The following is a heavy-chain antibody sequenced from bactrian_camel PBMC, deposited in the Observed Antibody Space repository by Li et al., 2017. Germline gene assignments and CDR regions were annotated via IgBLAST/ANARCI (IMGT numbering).Heavy chain of an antibody. J-gene: IGHJ4*01. CDR2: FYTTGGAT. D-gene: IGHD3*01. CDR1: SEISGSCG. V-gene: IGHV3S61*01. CDR3: ATDRLFMRPLNPSEYQI. Sequence: QVQLVESGGGSVQAGGSLKLSCEYSSEISGSCGMAWFRQVPGKEREGVVGFYTTGGATYYSDSVKGRFAIFQDTAKNTVVLQLNDLRPEDSGTYYCATDRLFMRPLNPSEYQIWGQGTQVTVS.